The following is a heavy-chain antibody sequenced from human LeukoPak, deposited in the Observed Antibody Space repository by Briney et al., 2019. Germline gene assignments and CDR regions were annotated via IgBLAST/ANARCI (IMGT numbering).Heavy chain of an antibody. CDR3: AREWVYSYGPMYYFDY. Sequence: PSETLSLTCTVSGGSISSSSYYWSWIRQPGGKGREWIGRIYTSGSTNYNPSLKSRVTISVDTSKNQFSLKLSSVTAADTAVYYCAREWVYSYGPMYYFDYWGQGTLVTVSS. CDR1: GGSISSSSYY. V-gene: IGHV4-61*02. D-gene: IGHD5-18*01. J-gene: IGHJ4*02. CDR2: IYTSGST.